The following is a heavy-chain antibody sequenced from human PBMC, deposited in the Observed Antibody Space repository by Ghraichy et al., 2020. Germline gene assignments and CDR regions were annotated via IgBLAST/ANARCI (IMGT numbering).Heavy chain of an antibody. Sequence: ESLNISYTVSGYSISSGHYWVWIRQPPGKGLEWIATIFHGGDTFYNPSLKSRVTISVDMSKNNFSLKVTSVTAADTAVYFCARAQNSGSYYYYYLGVWGNGTTVTVSS. CDR2: IFHGGDT. CDR1: GYSISSGHY. D-gene: IGHD4-23*01. CDR3: ARAQNSGSYYYYYLGV. V-gene: IGHV4-38-2*02. J-gene: IGHJ6*03.